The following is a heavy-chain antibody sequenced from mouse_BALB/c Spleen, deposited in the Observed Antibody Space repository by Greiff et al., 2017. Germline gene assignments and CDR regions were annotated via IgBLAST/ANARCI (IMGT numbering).Heavy chain of an antibody. CDR3: ATHYYGTGFAY. CDR1: GFTFSSYA. D-gene: IGHD1-1*01. V-gene: IGHV5-9-4*01. Sequence: EVQLQESGGGLVKPGGSLKLSCAASGFTFSSYAMSWVRQSPEKRLEWVAEISSGGSYTYYPDTVTGRFTISRDNAKNTLYLEMSSLRSEDTAMYYCATHYYGTGFAYWGQGTLVTVSA. CDR2: ISSGGSYT. J-gene: IGHJ3*01.